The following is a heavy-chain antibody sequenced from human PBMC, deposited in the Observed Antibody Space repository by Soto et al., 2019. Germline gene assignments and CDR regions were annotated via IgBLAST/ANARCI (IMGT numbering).Heavy chain of an antibody. J-gene: IGHJ4*02. D-gene: IGHD3-3*02. Sequence: SETLSLTCTVSGGSISSSSYYWGWIRQPPGKGLEWIGSIYYSGSTYYNPSLKSRVTISVDTSKNQFSLKLSSVTAADTAVYYCARARKGSFLEWSTYYFDYWGQGTLVTVSS. CDR2: IYYSGST. CDR1: GGSISSSSYY. CDR3: ARARKGSFLEWSTYYFDY. V-gene: IGHV4-39*01.